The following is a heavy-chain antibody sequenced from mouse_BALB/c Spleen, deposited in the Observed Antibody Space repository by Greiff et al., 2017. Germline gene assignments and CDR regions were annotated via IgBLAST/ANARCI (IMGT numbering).Heavy chain of an antibody. J-gene: IGHJ4*01. D-gene: IGHD2-3*01. CDR2: IYPSDSYT. Sequence: VQLQQPGAELVRPGASVKLSCKASGYTFTSYWINWVKQRPGQGLEWIGNIYPSDSYTNYNQKFKDKATLTVDKSSSTAYMQLSSPTSEDSAVYYCTREADGYYDAMDYWGQGTSVTVSS. CDR3: TREADGYYDAMDY. V-gene: IGHV1-69*02. CDR1: GYTFTSYW.